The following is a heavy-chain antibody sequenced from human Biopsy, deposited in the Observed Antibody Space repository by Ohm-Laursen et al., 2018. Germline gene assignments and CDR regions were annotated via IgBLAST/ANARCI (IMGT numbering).Heavy chain of an antibody. J-gene: IGHJ4*02. D-gene: IGHD3-3*01. CDR3: AADADGYYTEFDY. CDR2: IVPVLGHL. V-gene: IGHV1-69*10. CDR1: GGPSSNYA. Sequence: VKISCKTSGGPSSNYAFSWVRQAPGQGLEWVGRIVPVLGHLNYAQRFQGRVSITADKSTSYVFMELSRLTSGDTAVYYWAADADGYYTEFDYWGPGTLVTVSS.